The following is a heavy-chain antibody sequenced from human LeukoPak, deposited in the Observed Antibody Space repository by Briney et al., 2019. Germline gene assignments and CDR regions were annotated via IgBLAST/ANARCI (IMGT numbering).Heavy chain of an antibody. Sequence: GGSLRLSCTAFTFTFSSYSMNWVRQAPGKGLEWVAVISYDGSNKYYADSVKGRFTISRDNSKNTLYLQMNSLRAEDTAVYYCARSDTAMTFDYWGQGTLVTVSS. CDR1: TFTFSSYS. CDR3: ARSDTAMTFDY. D-gene: IGHD5-18*01. V-gene: IGHV3-30*03. J-gene: IGHJ4*02. CDR2: ISYDGSNK.